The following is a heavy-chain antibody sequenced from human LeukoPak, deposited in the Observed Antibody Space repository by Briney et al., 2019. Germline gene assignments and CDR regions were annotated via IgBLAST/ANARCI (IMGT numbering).Heavy chain of an antibody. CDR3: ARDWFGSGSYYGYWFDP. Sequence: GGSLRLSCAASGFTFSSYSMNWVRQAPGKGLEWVSVIYSGGSTYYADSVKGRFTISRDNSKNTLYLQMNSLRAEDTAVYYCARDWFGSGSYYGYWFDPWGQGTLVTVSS. V-gene: IGHV3-66*01. CDR1: GFTFSSYS. D-gene: IGHD3-10*01. J-gene: IGHJ5*02. CDR2: IYSGGST.